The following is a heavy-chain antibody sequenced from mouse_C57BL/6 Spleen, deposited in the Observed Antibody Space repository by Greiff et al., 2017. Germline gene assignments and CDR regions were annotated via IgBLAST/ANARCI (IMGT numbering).Heavy chain of an antibody. CDR1: GYTFTSYW. V-gene: IGHV1-61*01. D-gene: IGHD2-14*01. CDR3: ARIGNAMDY. J-gene: IGHJ4*01. CDR2: IYPSDSET. Sequence: QVQLQQPGAELVRPGSSVKLSCKASGYTFTSYWMAWVKQRPGQGLEWIGNIYPSDSETHYNQKFKDKATLTVDKSSSTAYMQLSSLTSEDSAVYYCARIGNAMDYWGQGTSVTVSS.